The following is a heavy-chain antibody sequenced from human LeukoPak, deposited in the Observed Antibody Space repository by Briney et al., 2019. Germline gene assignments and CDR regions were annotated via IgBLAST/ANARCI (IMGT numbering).Heavy chain of an antibody. V-gene: IGHV1-69*05. CDR3: ARVKCSSTSCYRAYNWFDP. CDR1: GGTFSSYA. D-gene: IGHD2-2*01. CDR2: IIPIFGTA. J-gene: IGHJ5*02. Sequence: GASVKVSCKASGGTFSSYAISWVRQAPGQGLEWMGGIIPIFGTANYAQKFQGRVTITTDESTSTAYMELSSLRSEDTAVYYCARVKCSSTSCYRAYNWFDPWGQGTLVTVSS.